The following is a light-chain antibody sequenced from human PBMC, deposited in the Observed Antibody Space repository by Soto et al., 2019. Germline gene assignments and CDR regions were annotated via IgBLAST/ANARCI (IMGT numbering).Light chain of an antibody. J-gene: IGKJ1*01. Sequence: DIRMTQSPCSLSASVGDRVTITCQASQDISNYLNWYQQKPGKAPKLLIYDASSLESGVPSRFSGSGSGTEFTLTISSLQPDDFATYYSQQYNSHPGTSAQGTKVAIK. V-gene: IGKV1-33*01. CDR3: QQYNSHPGT. CDR2: DAS. CDR1: QDISNY.